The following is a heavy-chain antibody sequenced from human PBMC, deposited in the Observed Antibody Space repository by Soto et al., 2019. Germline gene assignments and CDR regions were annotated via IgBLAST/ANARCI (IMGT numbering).Heavy chain of an antibody. Sequence: GESLKISCKGSGYSFTSYWIGWVRQMPGKGLEWMGIIYPGDSDTRYSPSFQGQVTISADKSISTAYLQWSSLKASDTAMYYCARHIGGDYSNPRAYYYYYMDVWGKGTTVTVSS. CDR1: GYSFTSYW. CDR3: ARHIGGDYSNPRAYYYYYMDV. CDR2: IYPGDSDT. J-gene: IGHJ6*03. V-gene: IGHV5-51*01. D-gene: IGHD4-4*01.